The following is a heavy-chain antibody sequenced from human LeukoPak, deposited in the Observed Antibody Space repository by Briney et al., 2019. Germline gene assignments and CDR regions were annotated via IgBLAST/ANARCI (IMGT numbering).Heavy chain of an antibody. Sequence: GGSLRLSCAASGFTFSSYSMNWVRQAPGKGLEWVSYISSSSSTIYYADSVKGRFTISRDNSKNTLYLQMNSLRAEDTAVYYCAKDGGDGYNFWGQGTLVTVSS. CDR1: GFTFSSYS. J-gene: IGHJ4*02. CDR2: ISSSSSTI. V-gene: IGHV3-48*01. CDR3: AKDGGDGYNF. D-gene: IGHD5-24*01.